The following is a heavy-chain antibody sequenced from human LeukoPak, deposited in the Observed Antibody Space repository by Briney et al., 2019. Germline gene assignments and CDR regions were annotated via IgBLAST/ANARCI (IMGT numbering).Heavy chain of an antibody. CDR1: GFTFNNFA. Sequence: GGSLRLPCAASGFTFNNFAMSWVRQAPGKGLEWVSAIGDNGGDTNYADSVKGRLNIYRDNSRNTLYLQMNSLRVEETAMYCCGRAWKLDYWGQGQVVTVSS. V-gene: IGHV3-23*01. D-gene: IGHD4-23*01. J-gene: IGHJ4*02. CDR2: IGDNGGDT. CDR3: GRAWKLDY.